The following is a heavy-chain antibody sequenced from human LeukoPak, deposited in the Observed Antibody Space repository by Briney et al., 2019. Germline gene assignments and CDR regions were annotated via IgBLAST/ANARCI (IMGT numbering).Heavy chain of an antibody. CDR2: ISSSSSYI. V-gene: IGHV3-21*01. CDR3: ARDPALLWFGELLGSAEYLDY. D-gene: IGHD3-10*01. CDR1: GFTVSSNY. J-gene: IGHJ4*02. Sequence: GGSLRLSCAASGFTVSSNYMSWVRQAPGKGLEWVSSISSSSSYIYYADSVKGRFTISRDNAKNSLYLQMNSLRAEDTAVYYCARDPALLWFGELLGSAEYLDYWGQGTLVTVSS.